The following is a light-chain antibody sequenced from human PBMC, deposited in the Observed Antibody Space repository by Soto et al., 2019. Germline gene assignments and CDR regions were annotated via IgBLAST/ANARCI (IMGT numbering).Light chain of an antibody. CDR3: QQYNDLPLT. CDR1: QSVSSN. CDR2: GPS. V-gene: IGKV3-15*01. Sequence: EIVMTQSPATLSVSPGERATLSCRASQSVSSNLAWYQQKPGQAPRLLIYGPSTRATGVPARFSGSGSGTEFTLTISSLQSEDFAVYCCQQYNDLPLTFGGGTKVDIK. J-gene: IGKJ4*01.